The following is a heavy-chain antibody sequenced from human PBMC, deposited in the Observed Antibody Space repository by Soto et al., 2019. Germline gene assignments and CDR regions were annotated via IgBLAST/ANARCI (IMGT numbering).Heavy chain of an antibody. V-gene: IGHV5-10-1*03. CDR3: ARHRGGSWQNWFDP. CDR1: GYSFTNYW. D-gene: IGHD2-15*01. J-gene: IGHJ5*02. CDR2: IDPSDSYT. Sequence: EVQLVQSGAEVKKPGESLRISCKGSGYSFTNYWISWVRQMPGKGLEWMGKIDPSDSYTNYRPSFQGHVTISADKSISTAYLQWSSLKASDTAIFYCARHRGGSWQNWFDPWGQGTLVTVSS.